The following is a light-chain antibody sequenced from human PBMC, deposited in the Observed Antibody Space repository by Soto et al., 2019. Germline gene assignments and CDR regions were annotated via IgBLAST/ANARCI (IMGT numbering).Light chain of an antibody. V-gene: IGLV1-40*01. J-gene: IGLJ1*01. CDR2: GNS. Sequence: QSLLTQPPSVSGAPGQRVTISCTGSSSNIGAGYDVHWYQQLPGTAPKLLIYGNSNRPSGVPDRFSGSKSGTSASLAITGLQAEDEADYYCQSYDSSLSGCVVGNGTKVTVL. CDR1: SSNIGAGYD. CDR3: QSYDSSLSGCV.